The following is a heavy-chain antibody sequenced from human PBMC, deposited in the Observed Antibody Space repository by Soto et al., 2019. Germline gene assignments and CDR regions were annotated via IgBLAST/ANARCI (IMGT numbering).Heavy chain of an antibody. D-gene: IGHD2-15*01. CDR1: GVSMSNNNDY. J-gene: IGHJ4*02. CDR3: ARQVSWWVGTFD. V-gene: IGHV4-39*01. CDR2: IHYSETT. Sequence: QPQLQESGPGLVKPSETLSLTCSVSGVSMSNNNDYWGWIRQPPGKGLEWIGSIHYSETTKYNPSLKNRVSISVDTSKKQFSLGLSSGTAADTAVYYCARQVSWWVGTFDWGQGTLVTVSS.